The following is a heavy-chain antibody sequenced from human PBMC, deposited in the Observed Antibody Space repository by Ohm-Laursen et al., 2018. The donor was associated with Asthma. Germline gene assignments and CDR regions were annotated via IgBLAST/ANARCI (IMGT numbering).Heavy chain of an antibody. CDR2: ISYGGSKK. CDR1: GFSFSSYA. CDR3: ARDAYYDFWSGYPYYYYYGMDV. Sequence: SLRLSCAASGFSFSSYAMHWVRQAPGMGLEWVAVISYGGSKKYYADSVKGRFTISRDNSKNTLYLQMNSLRAEDTAVYYCARDAYYDFWSGYPYYYYYGMDVWGQGTTVTVSS. D-gene: IGHD3-3*01. V-gene: IGHV3-30*03. J-gene: IGHJ6*02.